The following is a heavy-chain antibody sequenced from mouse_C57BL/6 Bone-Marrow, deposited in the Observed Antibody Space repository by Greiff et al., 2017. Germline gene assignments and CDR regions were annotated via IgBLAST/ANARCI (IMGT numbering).Heavy chain of an antibody. J-gene: IGHJ4*01. CDR3: ARAYYSNPYAMDY. V-gene: IGHV5-4*03. D-gene: IGHD2-5*01. CDR1: GFTFSSYA. Sequence: DVKLVESGGGLVKPGGSLKLSCAASGFTFSSYAMSWVRQTAEKRLEWVATISDGGSYTYYPDNVKGRFTISRDNAKNNLYLQMSHLKSEDTAMYYCARAYYSNPYAMDYWGQGTSVTVSS. CDR2: ISDGGSYT.